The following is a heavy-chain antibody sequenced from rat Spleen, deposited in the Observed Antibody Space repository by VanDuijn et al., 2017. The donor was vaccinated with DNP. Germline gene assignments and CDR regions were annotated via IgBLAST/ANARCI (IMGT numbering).Heavy chain of an antibody. Sequence: EVQLQESGPGLVKPSQSLSLPCSVTGYSITRTYWVWIRKFPGNKMEWIGHINYSGSTSYHPSHKSRISITRDKSKNQFFLQLSSVTTEDTATYFCARWNIGTTTLDYWGQGVMVTVSS. CDR3: ARWNIGTTTLDY. J-gene: IGHJ2*01. D-gene: IGHD1-5*01. CDR1: GYSITRTY. V-gene: IGHV3-1*01. CDR2: INYSGST.